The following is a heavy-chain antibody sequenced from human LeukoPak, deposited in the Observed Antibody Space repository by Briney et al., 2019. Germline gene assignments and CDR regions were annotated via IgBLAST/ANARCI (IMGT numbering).Heavy chain of an antibody. Sequence: GASVKVSCKASGYTITNNYMHWVRQAPGQGLEWMGVTNPSGTGTSYAQKFQGRITMSRDTSTSTVYMELSRLRSDDTAVYYCARGRYYYDSSGYYDAKYYFDYWGQGTLVTVSS. V-gene: IGHV1-46*01. CDR2: TNPSGTGT. J-gene: IGHJ4*02. CDR3: ARGRYYYDSSGYYDAKYYFDY. D-gene: IGHD3-22*01. CDR1: GYTITNNY.